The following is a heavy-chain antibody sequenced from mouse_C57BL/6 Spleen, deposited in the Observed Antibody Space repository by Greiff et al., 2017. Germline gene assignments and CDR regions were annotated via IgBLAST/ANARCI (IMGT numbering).Heavy chain of an antibody. J-gene: IGHJ2*01. Sequence: EVQLQQSGPELVKPGDSVKISCKASGYSFTGYFMNWVMQSHGKSLEWIGRINPYNGDTFYNQKFKGKATLTEDKSSSTAHMELRSLTSEDSAVYYCARKEDYGSLDYWGQGTTLTVSS. CDR2: INPYNGDT. CDR3: ARKEDYGSLDY. V-gene: IGHV1-20*01. D-gene: IGHD1-1*01. CDR1: GYSFTGYF.